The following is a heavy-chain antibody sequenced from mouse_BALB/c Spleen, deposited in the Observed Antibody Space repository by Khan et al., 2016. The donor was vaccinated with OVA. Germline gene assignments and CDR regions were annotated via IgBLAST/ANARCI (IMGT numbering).Heavy chain of an antibody. Sequence: EVQLQESGPGLVKPSQSLSLTCTVTGYSITSDYAWNWIRQFPGNNLEWMGYISYSGNTKYNPSLKSRISFTQDTSKNQFFLQLNSVTIEDTATYYCARMKGGDFDYWGQGTTLTVSS. J-gene: IGHJ2*01. V-gene: IGHV3-2*02. CDR3: ARMKGGDFDY. CDR2: ISYSGNT. CDR1: GYSITSDYA.